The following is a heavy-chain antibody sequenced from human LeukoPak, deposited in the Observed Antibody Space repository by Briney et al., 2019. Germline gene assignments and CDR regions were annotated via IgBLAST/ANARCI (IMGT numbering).Heavy chain of an antibody. V-gene: IGHV3-23*01. J-gene: IGHJ4*02. CDR1: GLVFSSFA. CDR2: ISSSGGSS. Sequence: GGSLRLSCAASGLVFSSFAMNWVRQAPGKGLEWVSGISSSGGSSYYGDSVKGRFTISRDNAKNTLYLQMNSLRAEDTAVYYCSRDMSVSVAGYFDYWGQGTLVTVSS. CDR3: SRDMSVSVAGYFDY. D-gene: IGHD6-19*01.